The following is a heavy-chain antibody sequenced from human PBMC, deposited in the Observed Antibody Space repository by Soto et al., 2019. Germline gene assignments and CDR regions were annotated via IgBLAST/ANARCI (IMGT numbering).Heavy chain of an antibody. D-gene: IGHD5-12*01. CDR1: GFTFSSYA. V-gene: IGHV3-30-3*01. Sequence: PGGSLRLSCAASGFTFSSYAMHWVRQAPGKGLEWVAVISYDGSNKYYADSVKGRFTISRDNSKNTLYLQMNSLRAEDTAVYYCARDKDSGDYDFGYWGQGTLVTVSS. J-gene: IGHJ4*02. CDR3: ARDKDSGDYDFGY. CDR2: ISYDGSNK.